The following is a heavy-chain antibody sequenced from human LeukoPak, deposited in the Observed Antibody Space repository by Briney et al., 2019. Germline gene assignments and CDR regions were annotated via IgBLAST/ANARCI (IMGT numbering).Heavy chain of an antibody. Sequence: GGSLRLSCAASGFTFNSFAMSWVRQAPGKGLEWVSVISGSGGSTYHADSVKGRFTISRDNSKNTLYLQMNSLRAEDTAVYYCANESPFLDYWGQGTLVTVSS. CDR1: GFTFNSFA. J-gene: IGHJ4*02. CDR3: ANESPFLDY. V-gene: IGHV3-23*01. CDR2: ISGSGGST.